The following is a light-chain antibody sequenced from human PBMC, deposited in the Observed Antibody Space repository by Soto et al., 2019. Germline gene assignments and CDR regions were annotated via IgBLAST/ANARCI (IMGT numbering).Light chain of an antibody. CDR2: SNN. CDR3: ATWDDSLNGV. Sequence: QPVLTQPPSASGTPGQRVTISCSGSSSNIGTHTVNWYQQLPGTAPKLVIYSNNKRPSGVPDRFSGSKSGTSASLAISWLRSEDEADYYCATWDDSLNGVFGGGTKLTVL. V-gene: IGLV1-44*01. J-gene: IGLJ2*01. CDR1: SSNIGTHT.